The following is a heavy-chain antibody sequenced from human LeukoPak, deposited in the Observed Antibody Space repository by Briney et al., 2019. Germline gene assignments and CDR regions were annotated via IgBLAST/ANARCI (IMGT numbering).Heavy chain of an antibody. Sequence: AGGSLRLSCAASGFTFDDYAMHWVRQAPGKGLEWVSLISWDGGSTYYADSVKGRFTISRDNSKNSLYLQMNSLRAEDTALYYCAKGGYYGSGSYFVMDVWGKGTTVTVSS. V-gene: IGHV3-43D*03. CDR1: GFTFDDYA. CDR2: ISWDGGST. CDR3: AKGGYYGSGSYFVMDV. D-gene: IGHD3-10*01. J-gene: IGHJ6*03.